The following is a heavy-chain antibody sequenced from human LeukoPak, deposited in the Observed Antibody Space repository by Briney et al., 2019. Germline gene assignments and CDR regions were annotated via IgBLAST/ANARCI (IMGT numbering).Heavy chain of an antibody. V-gene: IGHV3-23*05. J-gene: IGHJ6*03. Sequence: PRGSLRLSCAASGFTFSSSDMSWVRQAPGSGLEWVSSIRHSDSNTYYADSVMGRFTISRDNSKNTPYLQMNSLSAEDTAVYYCAKRGNPTVGHHYLDVWGKGTTVSVSS. CDR2: IRHSDSNT. D-gene: IGHD1-1*01. CDR1: GFTFSSSD. CDR3: AKRGNPTVGHHYLDV.